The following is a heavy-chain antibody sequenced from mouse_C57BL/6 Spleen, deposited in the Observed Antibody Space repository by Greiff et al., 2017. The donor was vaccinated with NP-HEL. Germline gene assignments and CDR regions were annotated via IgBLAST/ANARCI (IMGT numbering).Heavy chain of an antibody. D-gene: IGHD2-4*01. CDR3: ARIYYDPKGFPY. Sequence: QVQLQQSGAELMKPGASVKLSCKATGYTFTGYWIEWVKQRPGHGLEWIGEILPGSGSTNDNEKFKGKATFTADTSSNTAYMQLSSLTTEDSAIYYCARIYYDPKGFPYWGQGTLVTVSA. J-gene: IGHJ3*01. CDR1: GYTFTGYW. V-gene: IGHV1-9*01. CDR2: ILPGSGST.